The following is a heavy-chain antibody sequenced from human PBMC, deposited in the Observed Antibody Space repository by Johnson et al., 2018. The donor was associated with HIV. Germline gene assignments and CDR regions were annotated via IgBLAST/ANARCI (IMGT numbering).Heavy chain of an antibody. CDR2: IRYDGSNK. D-gene: IGHD3-16*01. Sequence: QVQLVESGGGVVQPGGSLRLSCAASGFTFSSYGMHWVRQAPGKGLEWVAFIRYDGSNKYYADSVKGRFTISRDNSKNTLYLQMNSLRAEDTAVYYCAKDLIGRQGAFDIWGQGTMVTVSS. V-gene: IGHV3-30*02. CDR1: GFTFSSYG. CDR3: AKDLIGRQGAFDI. J-gene: IGHJ3*02.